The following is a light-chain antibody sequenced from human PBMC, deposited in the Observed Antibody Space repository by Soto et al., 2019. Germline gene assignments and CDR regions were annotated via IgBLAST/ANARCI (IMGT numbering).Light chain of an antibody. CDR3: QQIDSFPYS. Sequence: DIHMTQSPPYLSASVGDRVTITCRASQDINDWLAWYQQKPGKAPKLLIYGSFSLESGVPPRFSGSGSETNFTLTISSLQPEDSATYYCQQIDSFPYSFGQGTNLDIK. J-gene: IGKJ2*03. V-gene: IGKV1-12*01. CDR2: GSF. CDR1: QDINDW.